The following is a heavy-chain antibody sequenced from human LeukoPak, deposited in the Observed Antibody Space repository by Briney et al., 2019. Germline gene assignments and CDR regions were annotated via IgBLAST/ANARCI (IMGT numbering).Heavy chain of an antibody. V-gene: IGHV3-48*03. CDR3: AGGNDYVWGSYRPGFY. D-gene: IGHD3-16*02. J-gene: IGHJ4*02. CDR1: GFTFSSYE. Sequence: PGGSLRLSCAASGFTFSSYEMNWARQAPGKGLEWVSYISSSGSTIYYADSVKGRFTISRDNAKNSLYLQMNSLRAEDTAVYYCAGGNDYVWGSYRPGFYWGQGTLVTVSS. CDR2: ISSSGSTI.